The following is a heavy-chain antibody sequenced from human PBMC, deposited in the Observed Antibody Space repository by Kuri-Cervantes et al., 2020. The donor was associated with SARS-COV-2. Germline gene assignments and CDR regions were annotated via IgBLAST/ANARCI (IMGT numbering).Heavy chain of an antibody. D-gene: IGHD2-2*01. CDR1: GGTLSSYA. Sequence: SVKVSCKASGGTLSSYAISWVRQAPGQGLEWMGRIIPIFGTANYAQKFQGRVTITADESTSTAYMELSSLRSEDTAVYYCARAYCSSTSCYEDAWGKGTTITVSS. CDR2: IIPIFGTA. CDR3: ARAYCSSTSCYEDA. J-gene: IGHJ6*04. V-gene: IGHV1-69*13.